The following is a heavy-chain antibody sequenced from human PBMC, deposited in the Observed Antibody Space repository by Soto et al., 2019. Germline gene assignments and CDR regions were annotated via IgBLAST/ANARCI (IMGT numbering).Heavy chain of an antibody. J-gene: IGHJ4*02. CDR1: GYTFTSYG. D-gene: IGHD1-26*01. V-gene: IGHV1-18*01. CDR3: ARDPKRIVGATSYFDY. CDR2: ISAYNGNT. Sequence: QVQLVQSGAEVKKPGASVKVSCKASGYTFTSYGISWVRQAPGQGLEWMGWISAYNGNTNYAQKLQGRVTMTTDTSTSTAHMELRSLRSDDTAVYYCARDPKRIVGATSYFDYWGQGTLVTVSS.